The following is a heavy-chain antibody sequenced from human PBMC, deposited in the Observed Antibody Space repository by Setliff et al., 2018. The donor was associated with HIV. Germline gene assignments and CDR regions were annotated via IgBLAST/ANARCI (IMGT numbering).Heavy chain of an antibody. CDR3: ARLRINDF. CDR1: CDSLSRSPYY. V-gene: IGHV4-39*01. J-gene: IGHJ4*02. CDR2: VYYTEKN. Sequence: PSETLSLTCSVSCDSLSRSPYYWGWIRQAPGKGLERIGNVYYTEKNYADSVRGRFTISRDNTKNSLYLQMDGLRVEDTAVYYCARLRINDFWGQGTPVTVSS.